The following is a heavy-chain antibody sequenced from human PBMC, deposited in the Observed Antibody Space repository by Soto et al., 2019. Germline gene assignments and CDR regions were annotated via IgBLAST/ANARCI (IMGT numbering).Heavy chain of an antibody. J-gene: IGHJ1*01. D-gene: IGHD6-13*01. CDR3: ARGVAAAGPEYFQH. CDR1: GGTFSSYT. V-gene: IGHV1-69*02. Sequence: QVQLVQSGAEVKKPGSSVKVSCKASGGTFSSYTINRVRQAHGQRLEWMGRIIPILGIANYAQKFRGRVTITADKSTSTAYMELSSLRSEDTAVYYCARGVAAAGPEYFQHWGQGTLVTVSS. CDR2: IIPILGIA.